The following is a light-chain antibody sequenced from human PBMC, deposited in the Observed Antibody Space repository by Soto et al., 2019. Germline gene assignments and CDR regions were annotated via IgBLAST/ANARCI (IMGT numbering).Light chain of an antibody. CDR2: DVS. J-gene: IGLJ1*01. CDR3: SSWTSSSSYV. Sequence: QAVLTXPASVSGPPGQSIATSCTGTSSDVGGYNSVSWYQQYPGKAPKLMIHDVSNRPSGVSDRFSGSKSGNTASLTISGLQAEDEADYYCSSWTSSSSYVFGSGTKVTVL. V-gene: IGLV2-14*01. CDR1: SSDVGGYNS.